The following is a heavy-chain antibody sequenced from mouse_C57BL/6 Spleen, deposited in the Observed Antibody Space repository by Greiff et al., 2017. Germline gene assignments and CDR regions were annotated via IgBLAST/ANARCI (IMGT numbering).Heavy chain of an antibody. CDR2: INPSNGGT. J-gene: IGHJ3*01. V-gene: IGHV1-53*01. D-gene: IGHD2-1*01. CDR3: ARGHYGNPAWFAY. CDR1: GYTFPSYW. Sequence: VQLQQPGTELVKPGASVKLSCKASGYTFPSYWMHWVKQRPGQGLEWIGNINPSNGGTNYNEKFKSKATLTVDKSSSTAYMQLSSLTSEDSAVYYCARGHYGNPAWFAYWGQGTLVTVSA.